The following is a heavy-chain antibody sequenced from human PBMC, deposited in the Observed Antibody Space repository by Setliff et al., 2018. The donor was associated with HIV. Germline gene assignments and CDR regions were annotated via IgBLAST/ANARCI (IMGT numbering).Heavy chain of an antibody. V-gene: IGHV1-24*01. Sequence: ASVKVSCKVSGYSLTDLSIHWVRQAPGKGLEWMGGFDPEDGETVYAQKLQGRVTMTEDTSTDTAYMELSSLRSEHTAMYYCATIRAYYYDSSGQEYFQYWGHGTLVTVSS. CDR1: GYSLTDLS. CDR2: FDPEDGET. D-gene: IGHD3-22*01. CDR3: ATIRAYYYDSSGQEYFQY. J-gene: IGHJ1*01.